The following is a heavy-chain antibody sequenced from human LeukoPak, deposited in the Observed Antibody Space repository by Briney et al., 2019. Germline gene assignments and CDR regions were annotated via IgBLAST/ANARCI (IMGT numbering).Heavy chain of an antibody. D-gene: IGHD3-22*01. J-gene: IGHJ4*02. V-gene: IGHV7-4-1*02. CDR1: GYTFTSYA. Sequence: ASVNVSCKASGYTFTSYAMNWVRQAPGQGLEWMGWINTNTGNPTYAQGFTGRLVFSLDTSVSTADLQISSLNAEDTAEYYCARDGIVYYDSSGYYKFDYWGQGTLVTVSS. CDR3: ARDGIVYYDSSGYYKFDY. CDR2: INTNTGNP.